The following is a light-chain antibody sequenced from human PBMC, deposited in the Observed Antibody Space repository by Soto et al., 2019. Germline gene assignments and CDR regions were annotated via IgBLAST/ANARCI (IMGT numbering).Light chain of an antibody. J-gene: IGKJ5*01. CDR3: QQYNNWPFS. CDR1: QGVTTN. Sequence: IVMPQSPDTLSVSPGERATLSCRAGQGVTTNFAWYQQKSGQSPRLLIYDVSTRATGVPARFSGTGSETDFTLTISGLQSDDSAVYFCQQYNNWPFSFGQGTRLENK. CDR2: DVS. V-gene: IGKV3-15*01.